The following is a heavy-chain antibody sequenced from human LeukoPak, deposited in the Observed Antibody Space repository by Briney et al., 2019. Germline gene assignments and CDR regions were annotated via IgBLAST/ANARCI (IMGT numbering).Heavy chain of an antibody. CDR3: ARHRRYYYDSSGYYYDALDI. J-gene: IGHJ3*02. CDR2: ITISSSYI. Sequence: GGSLRLSCAASGFTFSSYTMNWVRQAPGKGLEWVSSITISSSYIYYADSLKGRFTISRDNAKNSLYLQMNSLRAEDTAVYYCARHRRYYYDSSGYYYDALDIWGQGTMVTVPS. D-gene: IGHD3-22*01. V-gene: IGHV3-21*01. CDR1: GFTFSSYT.